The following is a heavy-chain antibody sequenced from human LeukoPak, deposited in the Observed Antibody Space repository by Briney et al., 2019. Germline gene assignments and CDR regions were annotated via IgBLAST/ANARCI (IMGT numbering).Heavy chain of an antibody. V-gene: IGHV3-30*18. CDR1: GFTFSSYG. CDR2: ISYDGSNK. Sequence: GGSLRLSCAASGFTFSSYGMHWVRQAPGKGLEGVAVISYDGSNKYYADSVKGRFTISRDNSKNTLYLQMNSLRADDTAVYYCAKDRYGDYGSSFDYWGQGTLVTVSS. CDR3: AKDRYGDYGSSFDY. D-gene: IGHD4-17*01. J-gene: IGHJ4*02.